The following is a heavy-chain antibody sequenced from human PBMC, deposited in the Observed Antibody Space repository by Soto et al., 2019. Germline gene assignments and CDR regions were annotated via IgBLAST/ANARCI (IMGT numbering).Heavy chain of an antibody. CDR1: GFTFSSYG. Sequence: QVQLVESGGGVVQPGRSLRLSCAASGFTFSSYGMHWVRQAPGKGLEWVAVIWYDGSNKYYADSVKGRFTISRDNSKNTLYLQMNSLRAEDTAVYYCARGQLVTYPALLFDYWGQGTLGTVSS. CDR2: IWYDGSNK. V-gene: IGHV3-33*01. CDR3: ARGQLVTYPALLFDY. D-gene: IGHD2-21*02. J-gene: IGHJ4*02.